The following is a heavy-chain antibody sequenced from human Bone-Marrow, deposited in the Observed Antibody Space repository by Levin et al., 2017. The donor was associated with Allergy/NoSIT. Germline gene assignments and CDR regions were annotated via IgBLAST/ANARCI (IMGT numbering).Heavy chain of an antibody. Sequence: PGGSLRLSCAASGFSFDDTWMHWLRQAPGRGLEWVARIKHKSQGGTPDYAAAVEGRFIISRDDVTDTVSLQMDSLTVEETGVYFCATDSGRRPCDYFHYWGHGALVTVSS. V-gene: IGHV3-15*01. J-gene: IGHJ4*01. CDR2: IKHKSQGGTP. CDR1: GFSFDDTW. CDR3: ATDSGRRPCDYFHY.